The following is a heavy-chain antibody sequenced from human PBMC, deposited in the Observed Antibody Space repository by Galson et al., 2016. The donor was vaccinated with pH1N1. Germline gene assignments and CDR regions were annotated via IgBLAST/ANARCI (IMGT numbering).Heavy chain of an antibody. J-gene: IGHJ6*02. Sequence: SLRLSCAASEFSFYNYGMHWVRQAPGKGLEWVAVISFDGDKKYHAESVKGRFTISRDNSKNRLYLQMNSWRTEDTAVYYCAKDYQYYYGGSGSYYQRNYYTYGMDVWGQGTTVTVSS. CDR2: ISFDGDKK. V-gene: IGHV3-30*18. D-gene: IGHD3-10*01. CDR1: EFSFYNYG. CDR3: AKDYQYYYGGSGSYYQRNYYTYGMDV.